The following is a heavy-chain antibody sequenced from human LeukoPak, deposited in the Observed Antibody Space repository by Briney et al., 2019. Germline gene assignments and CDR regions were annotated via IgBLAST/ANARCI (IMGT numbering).Heavy chain of an antibody. J-gene: IGHJ4*02. CDR3: ARDALRTWTRGDY. D-gene: IGHD3-10*01. CDR2: IRGSSNYM. V-gene: IGHV3-21*01. CDR1: GLTFSSYS. Sequence: GGSLRLSCAACGLTFSSYSMNWVRQAPGKGLEWVSSIRGSSNYMYYADSVKGRFTISRDNAKNSLYLQMNSLRAEDTAVYYSARDALRTWTRGDYCGQGTLVTVSP.